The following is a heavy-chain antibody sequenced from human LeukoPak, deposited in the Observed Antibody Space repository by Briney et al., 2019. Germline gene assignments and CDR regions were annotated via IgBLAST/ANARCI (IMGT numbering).Heavy chain of an antibody. CDR3: ARRREAGGYSYGDFDY. D-gene: IGHD5-18*01. V-gene: IGHV5-51*01. CDR2: VYPGDSDT. J-gene: IGHJ4*02. Sequence: GESLKISCQGSGYSFANYWIGWVRQMPGKGLEWMGIVYPGDSDTKYSPSFQGQVTISADKSINTAYLQWSSLKASDTAMYYCARRREAGGYSYGDFDYWGQGTLVTVSS. CDR1: GYSFANYW.